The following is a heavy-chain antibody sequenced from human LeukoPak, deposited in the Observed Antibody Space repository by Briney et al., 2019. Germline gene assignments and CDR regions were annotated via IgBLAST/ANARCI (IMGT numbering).Heavy chain of an antibody. CDR1: GFTFSDYY. CDR3: ARVTQAVAGLGY. Sequence: GGSLRPSCAASGFTFSDYYMSWIRQAPGKGLEWVSYISSSSSYTNYADSVKGRFTISRDNAKNSLYLQMNSLRAEDTAVYYCARVTQAVAGLGYWGQGTLVTVSS. V-gene: IGHV3-11*05. CDR2: ISSSSSYT. J-gene: IGHJ4*02. D-gene: IGHD6-19*01.